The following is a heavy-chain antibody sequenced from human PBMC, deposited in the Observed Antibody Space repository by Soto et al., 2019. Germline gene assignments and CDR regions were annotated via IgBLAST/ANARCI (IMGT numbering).Heavy chain of an antibody. CDR2: ISAYNGNT. J-gene: IGHJ4*02. D-gene: IGHD1-26*01. CDR3: ARSDNSGSPRAIDY. V-gene: IGHV1-18*04. CDR1: GYTFTSYG. Sequence: VASVKVSCKASGYTFTSYGISWVRQAPGQGLEWMGWISAYNGNTNYAQKLQGRVTMTTDTSTSTAYMELRSLRSDGTAVYYCARSDNSGSPRAIDYWGQGALVTVSS.